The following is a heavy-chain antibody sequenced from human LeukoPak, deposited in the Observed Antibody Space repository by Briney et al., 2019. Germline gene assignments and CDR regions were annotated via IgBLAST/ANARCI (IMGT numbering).Heavy chain of an antibody. CDR3: ARDGSGWPLDV. CDR2: IYSGGST. Sequence: SGGSLRLSCAASGFTVSSNYMSWVRQAPGKGLEWVSVIYSGGSTYYADSVKGRFTISRDNSKNTLYLQMNSLRAEDTAVYYCARDGSGWPLDVWGQGTTVTVSS. J-gene: IGHJ6*02. V-gene: IGHV3-66*01. CDR1: GFTVSSNY. D-gene: IGHD6-19*01.